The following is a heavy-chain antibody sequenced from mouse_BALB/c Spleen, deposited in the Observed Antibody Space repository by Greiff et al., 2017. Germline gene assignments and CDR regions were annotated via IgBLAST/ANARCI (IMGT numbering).Heavy chain of an antibody. V-gene: IGHV1S81*02. CDR3: TRSYYDEAY. Sequence: VQLQQSGAELVKPGASVKLSCKASGYTFTSYYMYWVKQRPGQGLEWIGEINPSNGGTNFNEKFKSKATLTVDKSSITAYMQLSSLTSEDSAVYYCTRSYYDEAYWGQGTLVTVSA. J-gene: IGHJ3*01. D-gene: IGHD2-4*01. CDR1: GYTFTSYY. CDR2: INPSNGGT.